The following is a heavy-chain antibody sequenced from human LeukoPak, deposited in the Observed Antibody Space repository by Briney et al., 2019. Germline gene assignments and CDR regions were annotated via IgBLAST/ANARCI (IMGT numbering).Heavy chain of an antibody. CDR3: ASFYCSGGSCYQYYYYYYMDV. CDR1: DYSITSGYY. V-gene: IGHV4-38-2*02. J-gene: IGHJ6*03. CDR2: IYHSGST. Sequence: PSETLSLTCTVSDYSITSGYYWGWIRQPPGKGLEWIGSIYHSGSTYYNPSLKSRVTISVDTSKNQFSLKLSSVTAADTAVYYCASFYCSGGSCYQYYYYYYMDVWGKGTTVTVSS. D-gene: IGHD2-15*01.